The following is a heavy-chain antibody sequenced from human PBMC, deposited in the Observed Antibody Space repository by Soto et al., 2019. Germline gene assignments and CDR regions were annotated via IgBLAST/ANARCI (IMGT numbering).Heavy chain of an antibody. CDR1: GFIFSNSW. D-gene: IGHD3-16*01. V-gene: IGHV3-15*01. Sequence: GGSLRLSCAASGFIFSNSWMNWVRQAPVKGLEWVGLIKSKTDGGTTDYAAPVKGRFIISRDDSKNTLYVQMNSLKTEDTGVYYCTTDPFYDYVWGSLGPWGQATLVTVSS. CDR2: IKSKTDGGTT. J-gene: IGHJ5*02. CDR3: TTDPFYDYVWGSLGP.